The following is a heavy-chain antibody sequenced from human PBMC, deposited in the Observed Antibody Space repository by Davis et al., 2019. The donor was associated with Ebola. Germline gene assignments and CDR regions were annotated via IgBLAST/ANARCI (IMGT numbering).Heavy chain of an antibody. CDR3: ARGSSGSYS. D-gene: IGHD6-19*01. V-gene: IGHV5-51*01. J-gene: IGHJ5*02. Sequence: PCLGSEYIFATYWIAWVRQTPGRGLEWMGMIFPSKSYMKYSPSFEGQVTISVDQSISTAYLQWSSLKASDTAVYYCARGSSGSYSWGRGTLVTVSA. CDR2: IFPSKSYM. CDR1: EYIFATYW.